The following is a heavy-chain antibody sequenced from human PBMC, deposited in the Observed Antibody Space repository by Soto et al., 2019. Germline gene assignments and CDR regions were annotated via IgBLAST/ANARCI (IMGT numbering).Heavy chain of an antibody. J-gene: IGHJ3*02. CDR1: GFTFSSYA. Sequence: EVQLLESGGGLVQPGGSLRLSCAASGFTFSSYAMGWVRQAPCKGLEWVSAISGSGGTTYSADSVKGRFPISRDNSKNTLYLQMNSLRAEDTAVYYCAKAWEYGGGAFDIWGQGTMVTVSS. CDR3: AKAWEYGGGAFDI. V-gene: IGHV3-23*01. CDR2: ISGSGGTT. D-gene: IGHD1-26*01.